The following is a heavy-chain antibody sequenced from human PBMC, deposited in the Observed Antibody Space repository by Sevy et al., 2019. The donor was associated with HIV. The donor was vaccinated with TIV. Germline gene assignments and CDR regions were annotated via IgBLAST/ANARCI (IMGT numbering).Heavy chain of an antibody. Sequence: GGSLRLSCAASGFTFSSYRMTWVRQAPGKGLEWVSCISSTSAYINYADSVKGRFTISRDNAKNLMYLQMDSLRAEDTAVYYCARAVLEISTWRTDYWGQGTLVTVSS. CDR2: ISSTSAYI. D-gene: IGHD1-1*01. J-gene: IGHJ4*02. V-gene: IGHV3-21*01. CDR1: GFTFSSYR. CDR3: ARAVLEISTWRTDY.